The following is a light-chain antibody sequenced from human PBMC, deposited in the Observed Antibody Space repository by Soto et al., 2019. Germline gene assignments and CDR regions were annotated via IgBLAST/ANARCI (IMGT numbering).Light chain of an antibody. CDR2: DGS. CDR3: CSYAGSSNWV. Sequence: QSALTQPASVSGSLGQSITISCTGTSSDVGSYNIVSWYQQHPGKVPKLIIYDGSSRPSGVSNRFSGSKSGNTAALTISGLQAEDEADYYCCSYAGSSNWVFGGWTKVTVL. J-gene: IGLJ3*02. V-gene: IGLV2-23*01. CDR1: SSDVGSYNI.